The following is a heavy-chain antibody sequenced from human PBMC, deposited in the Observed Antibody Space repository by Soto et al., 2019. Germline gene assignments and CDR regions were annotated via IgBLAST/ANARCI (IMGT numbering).Heavy chain of an antibody. Sequence: SETLSLTCTVSGGSISSGGYSWSWLRQPPGKGLEWIGSIYYSGSTYYNPSLKSRVTISVDTSKNQFSLKLSSVTAADTAVYYCARGGRADILTGWIYGMDVWGQGTTVTVS. CDR2: IYYSGST. CDR3: ARGGRADILTGWIYGMDV. V-gene: IGHV4-30-2*03. CDR1: GGSISSGGYS. J-gene: IGHJ6*02. D-gene: IGHD3-9*01.